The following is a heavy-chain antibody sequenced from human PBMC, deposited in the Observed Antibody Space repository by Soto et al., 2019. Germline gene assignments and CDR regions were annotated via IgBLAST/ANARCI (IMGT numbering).Heavy chain of an antibody. CDR2: ISSVGSRE. D-gene: IGHD1-1*01. V-gene: IGHV3-30-3*01. CDR1: GVTFNTYI. CDR3: ARVGTSVVHDY. Sequence: QVQLVESGGGVVQPGGSLRLSCAASGVTFNTYIMHWVRQAPGKGLEWVSGISSVGSREYYADSVKGRFTISRDNSKNTLFLQMNSLRVEDTAVYYCARVGTSVVHDYWGQGTQVTVSS. J-gene: IGHJ4*02.